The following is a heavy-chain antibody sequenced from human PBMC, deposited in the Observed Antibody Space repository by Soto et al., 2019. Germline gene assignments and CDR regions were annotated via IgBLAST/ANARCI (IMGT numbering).Heavy chain of an antibody. D-gene: IGHD3-10*01. J-gene: IGHJ4*02. Sequence: SETLSLTCTVSGGSISSYYWSWIRQPPGKGLEWIGYIYYSGSTNYNPSLKSRVTISVDTSKNQFSLKLSSVTAADTAVYYCARVGYYGSGSYYNFDYLGQGTLVTGS. CDR1: GGSISSYY. V-gene: IGHV4-59*01. CDR3: ARVGYYGSGSYYNFDY. CDR2: IYYSGST.